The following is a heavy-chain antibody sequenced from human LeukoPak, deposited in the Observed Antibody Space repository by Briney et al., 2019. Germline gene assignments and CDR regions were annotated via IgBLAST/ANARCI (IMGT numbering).Heavy chain of an antibody. CDR1: GYTFTSYY. D-gene: IGHD1-26*01. J-gene: IGHJ4*02. CDR3: ARGYDFANSGSYSAFDC. CDR2: INPSGGST. V-gene: IGHV1-46*01. Sequence: ASVKVSCKASGYTFTSYYMHWVRQAPGQGLEWMGIINPSGGSTSYAQKFQGRVTMTRDTSTSTVYMELSSLRSEDTAVYYCARGYDFANSGSYSAFDCWGQGTLVTVSS.